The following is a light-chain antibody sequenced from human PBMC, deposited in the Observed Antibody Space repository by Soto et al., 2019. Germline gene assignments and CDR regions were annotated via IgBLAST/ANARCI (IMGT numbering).Light chain of an antibody. CDR2: AAS. CDR1: QSISSY. Sequence: DIQMTQSPSSLSASVGDRVTTTCRASQSISSYLNWYQQKPGKAPKLLIYAASSLQSGVPSRFSGSGSGTDFTLTISSLQPEDFATYYCQQANSFPITFGQGTRLEI. CDR3: QQANSFPIT. V-gene: IGKV1-39*01. J-gene: IGKJ5*01.